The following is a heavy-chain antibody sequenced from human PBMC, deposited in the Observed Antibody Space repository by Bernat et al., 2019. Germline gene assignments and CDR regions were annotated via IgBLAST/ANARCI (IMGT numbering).Heavy chain of an antibody. CDR3: ARGTGDYDFWSGYVYNWFDP. J-gene: IGHJ5*02. D-gene: IGHD3-3*01. Sequence: VQLVESGGGVVQPGGSLRLSCAASGFTFSSYWMSWVRQAPGKGLEWVANIKQDGSEKYYVDSVKGRFTISRDNAKNSLYLQMNSLRAEDTAVYYCARGTGDYDFWSGYVYNWFDPWGQGTLVTVSS. V-gene: IGHV3-7*03. CDR1: GFTFSSYW. CDR2: IKQDGSEK.